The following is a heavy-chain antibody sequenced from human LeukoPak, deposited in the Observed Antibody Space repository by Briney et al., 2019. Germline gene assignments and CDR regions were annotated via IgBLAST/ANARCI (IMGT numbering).Heavy chain of an antibody. CDR1: GFDFSDYT. CDR2: VAGDSHYI. J-gene: IGHJ4*02. CDR3: ARSRRARHCPDFEY. Sequence: KTGGSLRPSCAASGFDFSDYTMNWVRQAPGKGLEWVASVAGDSHYIYYPDSVRGRFTISRDNAENSLYLQMNSLRAEDTAVYYCARSRRARHCPDFEYWGQGTLVTVSS. V-gene: IGHV3-21*01.